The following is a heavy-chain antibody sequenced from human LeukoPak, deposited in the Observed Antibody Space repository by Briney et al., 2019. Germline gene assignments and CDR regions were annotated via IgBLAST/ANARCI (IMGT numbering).Heavy chain of an antibody. J-gene: IGHJ5*02. CDR2: TYYRSTWYN. V-gene: IGHV6-1*01. CDR3: ARRLTQYDCFDP. Sequence: SQILSLACAISGDSVSSNSVTWNWIKQSPSRGLKWLGRTYYRSTWYNDYAVSVRGRITVNPDTSKDQFSPHLNSVTPEDTAVYYCARRLTQYDCFDPWGQGILVTVSS. D-gene: IGHD2-2*01. CDR1: GDSVSSNSVT.